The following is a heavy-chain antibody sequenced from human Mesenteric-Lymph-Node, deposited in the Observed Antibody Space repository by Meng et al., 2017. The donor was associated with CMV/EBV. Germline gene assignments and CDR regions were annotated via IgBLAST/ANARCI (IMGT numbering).Heavy chain of an antibody. J-gene: IGHJ4*02. CDR3: ATVPLGGDY. CDR1: GFTFNKYY. D-gene: IGHD6-6*01. V-gene: IGHV3-7*01. Sequence: GESLKISCVASGFTFNKYYMTWVRQAPGKGLEWVATIKEDGSEKFYVDSVKGRFTISRDNAKNSLYLQMNSLRAEDTAVYYCATVPLGGDYWGQGTLVTVSS. CDR2: IKEDGSEK.